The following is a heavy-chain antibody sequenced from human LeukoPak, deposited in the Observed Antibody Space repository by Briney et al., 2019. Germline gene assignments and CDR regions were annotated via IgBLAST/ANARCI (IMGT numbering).Heavy chain of an antibody. CDR2: ISGSGGSA. CDR3: AKDIQTWPRFPDY. V-gene: IGHV3-23*01. D-gene: IGHD5-12*01. J-gene: IGHJ4*02. Sequence: GGSLRLPCAASGFTYSRYPMSWVRHAPGKGLEWVSAISGSGGSAYYADSVKGRFTSSRDNHKCTLYLQMNSLRAEDTAVYYCAKDIQTWPRFPDYWGQGTLVTVSS. CDR1: GFTYSRYP.